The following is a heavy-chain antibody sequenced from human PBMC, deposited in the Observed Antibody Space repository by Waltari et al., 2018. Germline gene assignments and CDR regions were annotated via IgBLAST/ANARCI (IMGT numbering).Heavy chain of an antibody. CDR3: ARGIAAASWFDP. V-gene: IGHV2-5*01. Sequence: QITLKESGPTLLKPTQTLTLTCTFSGFSLSTSGVGVGWIRQPPGKALEWLALIYWNDDKRYSPSLKSRLTITKDTSKNQVVLTMTNMDPVDTATYYCARGIAAASWFDPWGQGTLVTVSS. J-gene: IGHJ5*02. CDR2: IYWNDDK. D-gene: IGHD6-13*01. CDR1: GFSLSTSGVG.